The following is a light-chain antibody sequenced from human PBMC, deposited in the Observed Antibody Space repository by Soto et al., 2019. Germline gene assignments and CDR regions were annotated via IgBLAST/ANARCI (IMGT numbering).Light chain of an antibody. V-gene: IGKV3D-20*02. CDR1: QSVSSSY. J-gene: IGKJ5*01. CDR2: DAS. CDR3: QQRSSWPIA. Sequence: IVLTQPPCTLSLSPGDRATLFCRASQSVSSSYLAWYKQKPGQAPRLLIFDASIRVPTTPARFSGSVSGTELTLTISSLEPEDSAVDEGQQRSSWPIAFGPGTRLENK.